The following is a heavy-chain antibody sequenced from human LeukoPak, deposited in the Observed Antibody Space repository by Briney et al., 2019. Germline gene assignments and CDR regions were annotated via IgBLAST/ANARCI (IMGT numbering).Heavy chain of an antibody. V-gene: IGHV4-4*07. CDR1: GDSIRSYH. J-gene: IGHJ5*02. CDR2: IYTSGST. D-gene: IGHD3-10*01. CDR3: ARAPRVPGFGRRGPWFDP. Sequence: SETLSLTCTVSGDSIRSYHWSWIRQPAGKGLEWIGRIYTSGSTNYNPSLKSRVTISVDTSKNQFSLKLSSVTAADTAVYYCARAPRVPGFGRRGPWFDPWGQGTLVTVSS.